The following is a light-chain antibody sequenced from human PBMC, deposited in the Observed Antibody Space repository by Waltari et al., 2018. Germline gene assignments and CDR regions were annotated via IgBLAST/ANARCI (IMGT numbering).Light chain of an antibody. V-gene: IGKV1-39*01. CDR1: QSISSY. CDR2: AAS. Sequence: DIQMTQSPSPLSASVGDRVTITCRARQSISSYLNWYQQKPGKAPKLLIYAASSLQSGVPSRFSGSGSGTDFTLTISSLQPEDFATYYCQQSYSTPITFGQGTRLEIK. J-gene: IGKJ5*01. CDR3: QQSYSTPIT.